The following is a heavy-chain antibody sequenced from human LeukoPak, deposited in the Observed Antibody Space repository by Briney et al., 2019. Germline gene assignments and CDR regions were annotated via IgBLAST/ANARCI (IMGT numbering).Heavy chain of an antibody. V-gene: IGHV4-30-2*01. J-gene: IGHJ6*02. CDR1: GGSISSGGYS. CDR2: IYHSGST. D-gene: IGHD1-1*01. CDR3: ARATSIPGYGMDV. Sequence: SETLSLTCAVSGGSISSGGYSWSWLRQPPGKGLEWIGYIYHSGSTYYNPSLKSRVTTSVDRSKNQFSLKLSSVTAADTAVYYRARATSIPGYGMDVWGQGTTVTVSS.